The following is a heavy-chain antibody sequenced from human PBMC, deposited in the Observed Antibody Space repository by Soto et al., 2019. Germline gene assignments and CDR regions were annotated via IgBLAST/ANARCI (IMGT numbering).Heavy chain of an antibody. D-gene: IGHD7-27*01. V-gene: IGHV1-24*01. CDR1: GYTLTELS. J-gene: IGHJ2*01. Sequence: ASVKVSCKVSGYTLTELSMHWVRQAPGKGLEWMGGFDPEDGETIYAQKFQGRVTMTEDTSTDTAYMELSSLRSEDTAVYYCATGGPNWSYWYFDLWGRGTLVTVSS. CDR3: ATGGPNWSYWYFDL. CDR2: FDPEDGET.